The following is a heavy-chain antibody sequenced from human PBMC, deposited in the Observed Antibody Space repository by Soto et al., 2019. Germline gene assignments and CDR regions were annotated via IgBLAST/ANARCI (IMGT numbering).Heavy chain of an antibody. V-gene: IGHV3-53*01. CDR3: ARNWNYLFDY. J-gene: IGHJ4*02. CDR2: IYSGGNT. Sequence: HPGGSLRLSCAASGFTVSSSYMSWVRQAPGKGPEWVSVIYSGGNTYYADSVKGRFTISRDNSKNTLYLQMNSLRAEDTAVYYCARNWNYLFDYWGQGTLVPVSS. CDR1: GFTVSSSY. D-gene: IGHD1-7*01.